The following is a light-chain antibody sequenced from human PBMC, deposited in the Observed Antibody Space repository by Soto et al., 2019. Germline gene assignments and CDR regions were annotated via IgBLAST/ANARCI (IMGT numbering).Light chain of an antibody. V-gene: IGKV4-1*01. J-gene: IGKJ2*01. CDR3: QQYYDTPPYT. CDR1: QSVFYSSNNKNY. CDR2: WAS. Sequence: DIVMTQSPDSLAVSLGERATINCKSSQSVFYSSNNKNYLAWYQQKPGQPPKLLIYWASTRESGVPDRFSGSGSGTDFDLTISSLQAEDVAVSYCQQYYDTPPYTFGQGTKLEIK.